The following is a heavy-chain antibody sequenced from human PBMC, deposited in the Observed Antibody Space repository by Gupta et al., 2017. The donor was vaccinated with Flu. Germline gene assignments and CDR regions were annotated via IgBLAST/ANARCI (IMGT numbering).Heavy chain of an antibody. D-gene: IGHD6-6*01. CDR2: ISTYNGDT. CDR3: AIEYSSSWLFDY. CDR1: GYTFSSYG. Sequence: KASGYTFSSYGISWVRQAPGQGLEWMGWISTYNGDTDYAQKLQDRVTMTTDTSTSTAYMELRSLRSDDTAVYYCAIEYSSSWLFDYWGPGTLVTVSS. V-gene: IGHV1-18*01. J-gene: IGHJ4*02.